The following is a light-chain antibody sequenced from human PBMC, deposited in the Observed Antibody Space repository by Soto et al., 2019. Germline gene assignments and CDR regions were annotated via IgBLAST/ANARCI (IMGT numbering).Light chain of an antibody. CDR2: GVI. CDR1: SSDVGIYNY. J-gene: IGLJ3*02. V-gene: IGLV2-11*01. Sequence: QSALTQPRSVSGSPGQSVTISCTGTSSDVGIYNYVSWYQHHPGKAPKLIIYGVIKRPSGVPDRFSGSKSGITASLTISGLQADDEADYYCCSYAATSTLVFGGGTKLTVL. CDR3: CSYAATSTLV.